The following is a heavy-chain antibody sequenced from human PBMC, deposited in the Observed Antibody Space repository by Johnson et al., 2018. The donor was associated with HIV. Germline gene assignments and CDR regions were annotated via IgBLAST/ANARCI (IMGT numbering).Heavy chain of an antibody. CDR1: GFTVSSNY. D-gene: IGHD6-13*01. CDR2: IYSGGST. CDR3: ARGGWRGIATPDAFDI. Sequence: VQLVESGGGVVQPGGSLRLSCAVSGFTVSSNYMSWVRQAPGKGLEWVSVIYSGGSTYYADSEKGRFTISRDNVKNSLYLQMNSLRAEDTAVYYCARGGWRGIATPDAFDIWGQGTMVTVSS. V-gene: IGHV3-66*01. J-gene: IGHJ3*02.